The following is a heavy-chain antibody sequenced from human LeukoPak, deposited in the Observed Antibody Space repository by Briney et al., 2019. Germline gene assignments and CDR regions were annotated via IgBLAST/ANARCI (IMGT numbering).Heavy chain of an antibody. CDR1: GYTFTGYY. CDR2: INPNSGGT. Sequence: ASVKVSCKASGYTFTGYYMHWVRQAPGQGLEWMGWINPNSGGTNYAQKFQGRVTMTRDTSISTAYMELSRLRSDDTAVYYCARVMYYYDSSGYYHFGYWGQGTLVTVSS. V-gene: IGHV1-2*02. J-gene: IGHJ4*02. CDR3: ARVMYYYDSSGYYHFGY. D-gene: IGHD3-22*01.